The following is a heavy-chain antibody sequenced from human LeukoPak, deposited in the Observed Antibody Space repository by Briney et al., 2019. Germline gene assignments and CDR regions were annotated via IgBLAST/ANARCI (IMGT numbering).Heavy chain of an antibody. V-gene: IGHV3-53*01. CDR1: GFTVSSNY. D-gene: IGHD2-2*02. Sequence: PGGSLRLSWAASGFTVSSNYMSWVRQAPGKGLEWVSVIYSGDSTYYADSVKGRFTISRDNSKNTLYLQMNSLRAEDTAVYYCARVSYCSSTSCHRGGYFDYWGQGTLVTVSS. CDR2: IYSGDST. J-gene: IGHJ4*02. CDR3: ARVSYCSSTSCHRGGYFDY.